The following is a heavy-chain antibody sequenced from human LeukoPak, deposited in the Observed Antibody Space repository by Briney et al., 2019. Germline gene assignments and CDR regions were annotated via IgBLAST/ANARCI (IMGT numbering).Heavy chain of an antibody. D-gene: IGHD6-6*01. J-gene: IGHJ2*01. Sequence: SETLSLTCTVSGGSISSSNYYWGWIRQPPGKGLEWIGNIYYSGTTYYSPSLKSRVTISVDTSKNQFSLKLSSVTAADTAVYYCATGWSIAARRVFGYFDLWGRGTLVTVSS. CDR3: ATGWSIAARRVFGYFDL. CDR1: GGSISSSNYY. CDR2: IYYSGTT. V-gene: IGHV4-39*07.